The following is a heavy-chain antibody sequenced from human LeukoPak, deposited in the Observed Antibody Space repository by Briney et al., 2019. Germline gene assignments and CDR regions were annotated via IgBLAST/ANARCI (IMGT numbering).Heavy chain of an antibody. CDR3: AREPHMVRGVYFDH. D-gene: IGHD3-10*01. CDR2: IYSGGST. Sequence: GGSLRLSCATSGFTFSPYAMSWVRQAPGKGLEWVSVIYSGGSTYYADSVKGRFTISRDNSKNTLYLQMNSLRAEDTAVYYCAREPHMVRGVYFDHWGQGTLVTVSS. J-gene: IGHJ4*02. CDR1: GFTFSPYA. V-gene: IGHV3-66*01.